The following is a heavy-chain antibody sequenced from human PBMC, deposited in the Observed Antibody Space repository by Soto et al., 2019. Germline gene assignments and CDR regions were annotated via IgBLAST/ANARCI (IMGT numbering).Heavy chain of an antibody. V-gene: IGHV4-39*01. D-gene: IGHD1-26*01. Sequence: QLQLQESGPGLVKPSETLSLTCTVSGASISSNSFHWGWIRQPPGKGMEWIGTIYYDGSTYYNPSLKSRVTISAETSTNQFSLMLTSVTAADTAVYHCARRVGATPPRDWGQGTLVTVSS. CDR1: GASISSNSFH. CDR2: IYYDGST. J-gene: IGHJ4*02. CDR3: ARRVGATPPRD.